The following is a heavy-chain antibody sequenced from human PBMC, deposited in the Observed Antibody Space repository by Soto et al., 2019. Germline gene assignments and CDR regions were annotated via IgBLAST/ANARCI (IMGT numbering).Heavy chain of an antibody. CDR3: ARDSWVITGTTAGMDV. CDR1: GGSISSGDYY. J-gene: IGHJ6*02. D-gene: IGHD1-20*01. Sequence: QVQLQESGPGLVKPSQTLSLTCTVSGGSISSGDYYWSWIRQPPGKGLEWIGYIYYSGSTYYNPSLKNRVTISVDPSKNQFSLKLSSVTAADTAVYYCARDSWVITGTTAGMDVWGQGTTVTVSS. CDR2: IYYSGST. V-gene: IGHV4-30-4*01.